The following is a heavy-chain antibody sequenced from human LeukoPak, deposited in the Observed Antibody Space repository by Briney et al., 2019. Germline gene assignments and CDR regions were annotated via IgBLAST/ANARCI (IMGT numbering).Heavy chain of an antibody. CDR1: GFTFSSYA. J-gene: IGHJ4*02. CDR3: AKDLEVGATTPPLDY. CDR2: ISGSGGST. Sequence: GGSLRLSCAASGFTFSSYAXSWVXXAPXKXXEWVSXISGSGGSTYYADSVKGRFTISRDNSKNTLYLQMNSLRAEDTAVYYCAKDLEVGATTPPLDYWGQGTLVTVSS. D-gene: IGHD1-26*01. V-gene: IGHV3-23*01.